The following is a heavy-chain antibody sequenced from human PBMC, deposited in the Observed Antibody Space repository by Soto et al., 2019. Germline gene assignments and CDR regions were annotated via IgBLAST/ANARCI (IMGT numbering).Heavy chain of an antibody. V-gene: IGHV4-34*01. CDR1: GQSFSGHT. D-gene: IGHD2-2*01. J-gene: IGHJ4*02. CDR3: ARGSGIAVIPGELEDVHYDY. Sequence: QVQLQQWGAGLLKPSETLSLTCAAYGQSFSGHTWSWIRQSPGKGLEWIGEISQSGSTYYNPSIKTRVTISADTSKNQFSLTLNSVTAADTGVFYCARGSGIAVIPGELEDVHYDYWGQGTLVSVSS. CDR2: ISQSGST.